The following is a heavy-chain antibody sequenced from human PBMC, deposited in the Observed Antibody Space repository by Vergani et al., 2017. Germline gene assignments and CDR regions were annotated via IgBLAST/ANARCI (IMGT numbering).Heavy chain of an antibody. J-gene: IGHJ4*02. V-gene: IGHV5-51*01. D-gene: IGHD4-17*01. CDR1: GYSFTSYW. CDR2: IYPGDSDT. Sequence: EVQLVQSGAEVKKPGESLKISCKGSGYSFTSYWIGWVRQMPGKGLEWMGIIYPGDSDTRYSPSFQGQVTISADKSISPAYLQWSSLKASDTAMYYCARQVMSAGTTVTPVDYWGPGTLVTVSS. CDR3: ARQVMSAGTTVTPVDY.